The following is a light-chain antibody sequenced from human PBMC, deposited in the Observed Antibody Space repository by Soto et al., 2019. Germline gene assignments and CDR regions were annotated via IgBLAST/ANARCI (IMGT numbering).Light chain of an antibody. V-gene: IGKV4-1*01. CDR1: QTVLYHSNNKNY. J-gene: IGKJ1*01. CDR2: WAS. Sequence: DIVMTQSPDSLAVPLGERTTINCKSSQTVLYHSNNKNYLAWYHQKPGQPPKLLIYWASTRESGVPARFSGSGSGTDFTLTISSLQAEDVGIYYCQQYSSLPWTFGQGTKVDIK. CDR3: QQYSSLPWT.